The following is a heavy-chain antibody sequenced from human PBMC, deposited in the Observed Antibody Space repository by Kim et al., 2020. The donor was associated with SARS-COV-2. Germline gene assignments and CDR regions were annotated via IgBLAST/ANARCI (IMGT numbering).Heavy chain of an antibody. CDR3: ARDWGLGFDY. D-gene: IGHD3-16*01. Sequence: GGSLRLSCAASGFTFSSYAMHWVRQAPGKGLEWVAVISYDGSNKYYADSVKGRFTISRDNSKNTLYLQMNSLRAEDTAVYYCARDWGLGFDYWGQGTLVT. J-gene: IGHJ4*02. CDR1: GFTFSSYA. V-gene: IGHV3-30*04. CDR2: ISYDGSNK.